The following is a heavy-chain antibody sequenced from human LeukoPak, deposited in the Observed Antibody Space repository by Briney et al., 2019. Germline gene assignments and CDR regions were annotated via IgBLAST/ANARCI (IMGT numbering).Heavy chain of an antibody. CDR1: GGSISSYY. CDR2: VYYTGNT. J-gene: IGHJ4*02. V-gene: IGHV4-59*08. Sequence: SETLSLTCTVSGGSISSYYWSWVRQPPGKGLEWIGYVYYTGNTNYNPSLKSRVTMSADRSKNQFSLKLNSVTAADTAVYYCARKDYYYGSGSYFLEWGQGSLVTVSS. D-gene: IGHD3-10*01. CDR3: ARKDYYYGSGSYFLE.